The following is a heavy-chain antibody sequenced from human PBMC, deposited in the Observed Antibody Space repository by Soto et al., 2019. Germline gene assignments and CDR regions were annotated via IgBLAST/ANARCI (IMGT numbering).Heavy chain of an antibody. CDR2: VYRDGSA. D-gene: IGHD3-22*01. CDR1: GVSISSGNW. CDR3: ARLIYDSRLNYLYFDS. V-gene: IGHV4-4*02. Sequence: SETLSLTCDVSGVSISSGNWWSWVRQPPGKELEWIGEVYRDGSANYHPSLERRVSISADTSKNQFSLRLSSVTAADTAIYYCARLIYDSRLNYLYFDSWGQGMLVTVSS. J-gene: IGHJ4*02.